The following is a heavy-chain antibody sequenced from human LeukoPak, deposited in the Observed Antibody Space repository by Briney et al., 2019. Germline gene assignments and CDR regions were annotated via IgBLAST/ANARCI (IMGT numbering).Heavy chain of an antibody. D-gene: IGHD3-9*01. V-gene: IGHV3-23*01. CDR3: AKRGGVILVILVGFHKKAYHFDS. J-gene: IGHJ4*02. Sequence: GGSLRLSCAVSGITVSNYGMSWVRQAPGKGLEWVAGISGSGGGTNYADSVKGRFTISRDNYKNTLYLQMNSLRADDTAVYFCAKRGGVILVILVGFHKKAYHFDSWGQGARVTVAS. CDR2: ISGSGGGT. CDR1: GITVSNYG.